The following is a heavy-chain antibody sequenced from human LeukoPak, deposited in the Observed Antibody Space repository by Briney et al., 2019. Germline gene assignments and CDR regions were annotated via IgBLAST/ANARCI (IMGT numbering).Heavy chain of an antibody. CDR3: AREELAYGGSGEWVDP. CDR2: ISYDGSNK. V-gene: IGHV3-30-3*01. J-gene: IGHJ5*02. Sequence: GGSLRLSCAASGFTFSSYAMHWVRQAPGKGLEWVAVISYDGSNKYYADSVKGRFTISRDNSKNTLYLQMNSLRSEDTAVYYCAREELAYGGSGEWVDPWGQGTLVTVSS. D-gene: IGHD3-10*01. CDR1: GFTFSSYA.